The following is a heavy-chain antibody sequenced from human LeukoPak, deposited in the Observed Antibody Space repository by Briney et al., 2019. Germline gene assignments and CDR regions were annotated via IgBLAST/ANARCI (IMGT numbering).Heavy chain of an antibody. CDR2: VNHGGTT. D-gene: IGHD2-15*01. J-gene: IGHJ4*02. CDR1: GESFSGYY. CDR3: ARGPPSVVHFDY. V-gene: IGHV4-34*01. Sequence: SETLSLTCAVYGESFSGYYWSWIRQPPGRGLEWIGEVNHGGTTNYNPSLKSRVTISVDTSKNQFSLKLSSVTATDTAVYYCARGPPSVVHFDYWGQGTLVTVSS.